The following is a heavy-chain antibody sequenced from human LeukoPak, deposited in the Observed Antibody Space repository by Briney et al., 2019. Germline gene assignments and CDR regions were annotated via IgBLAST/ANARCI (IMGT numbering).Heavy chain of an antibody. CDR3: ARGAPDISGWDY. D-gene: IGHD6-19*01. Sequence: ASVKVSCKASGGTFSSYAISWVRQAPGQGLEWMGGIIPIFGTANYAQKFQGRVTITADESTSTAYMELSSLRSEDTAVYYCARGAPDISGWDYWGQGTLVTVSS. V-gene: IGHV1-69*13. J-gene: IGHJ4*02. CDR1: GGTFSSYA. CDR2: IIPIFGTA.